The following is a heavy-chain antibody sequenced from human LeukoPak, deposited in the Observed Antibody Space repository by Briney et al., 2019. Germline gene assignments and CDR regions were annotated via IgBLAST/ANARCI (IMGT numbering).Heavy chain of an antibody. J-gene: IGHJ4*02. CDR1: GYSISSGYY. V-gene: IGHV4-38-2*02. CDR2: IYHSGST. D-gene: IGHD3-10*01. CDR3: ARVSSMVRGVIPHNDY. Sequence: PSETLSLTCTVSGYSISSGYYWGWIRQPPGKGLEWIGSIYHSGSTYYNPSLKSRVTISVDTSKNQFSLKLSSVTAADTAVYYCARVSSMVRGVIPHNDYWGQGTLVTVSS.